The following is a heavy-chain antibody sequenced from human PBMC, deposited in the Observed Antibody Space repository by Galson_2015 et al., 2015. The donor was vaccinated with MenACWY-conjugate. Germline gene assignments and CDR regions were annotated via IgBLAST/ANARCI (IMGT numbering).Heavy chain of an antibody. D-gene: IGHD3-10*01. Sequence: SLRLSCAASGFTFSSYAMSWVRQAPGKGLEWVSAISGSGGSTYYADSVKGRFTISRDNSKNTLYLQMNSLRAEDTAVYYCAKVFNRKGLITMVRGAPTYGMDVWGQGTTVTVSS. CDR2: ISGSGGST. V-gene: IGHV3-23*01. CDR3: AKVFNRKGLITMVRGAPTYGMDV. CDR1: GFTFSSYA. J-gene: IGHJ6*02.